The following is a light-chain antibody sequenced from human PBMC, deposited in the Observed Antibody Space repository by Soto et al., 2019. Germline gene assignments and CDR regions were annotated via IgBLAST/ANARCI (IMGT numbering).Light chain of an antibody. Sequence: DIQMTQSPSSLSASVGDRVTITCRASQGIANYLAWYQHKPGKVPNLLIYAASTLQSGVPSRFSGGGSGTDFTLTISSLQPEDVATYYCQKYNSAPRTFGQGTKWISN. CDR2: AAS. CDR1: QGIANY. J-gene: IGKJ1*01. CDR3: QKYNSAPRT. V-gene: IGKV1-27*01.